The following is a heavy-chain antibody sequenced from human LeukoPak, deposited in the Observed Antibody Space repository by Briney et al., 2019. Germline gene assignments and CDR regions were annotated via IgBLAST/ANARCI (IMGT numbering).Heavy chain of an antibody. V-gene: IGHV3-53*01. CDR2: MYSGGST. Sequence: GGSLRLSCAASEFSVGSNYMTWVRQAPGKGLEWVSVMYSGGSTFYADSVKGRFTISRDNSKNTLYLQVNSLRAEDTAVYYCARGGSSLYAFDIWGQGTMVTVSS. J-gene: IGHJ3*02. CDR1: EFSVGSNY. CDR3: ARGGSSLYAFDI. D-gene: IGHD2-2*01.